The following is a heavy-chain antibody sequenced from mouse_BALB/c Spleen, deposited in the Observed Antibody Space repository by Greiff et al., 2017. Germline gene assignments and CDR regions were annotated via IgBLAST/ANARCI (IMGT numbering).Heavy chain of an antibody. CDR1: GFNIKDYY. V-gene: IGHV14-4*02. J-gene: IGHJ3*01. Sequence: VQLQQSGAELVRPGASVKLSCTASGFNIKDYYMHWVKQRPEQGLEWIGWIDPENGDTEYAPKFQGKATMTADTSSNTAYLQLSRLTSEDTAVYYCNAYASFAYWGQGTPVTGSA. CDR2: IDPENGDT. D-gene: IGHD6-5*01. CDR3: NAYASFAY.